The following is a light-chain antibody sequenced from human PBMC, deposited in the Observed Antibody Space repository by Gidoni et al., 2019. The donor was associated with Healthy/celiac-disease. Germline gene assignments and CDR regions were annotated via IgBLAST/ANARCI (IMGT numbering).Light chain of an antibody. CDR1: SSNIGAGYD. V-gene: IGLV1-40*01. Sequence: QSVLTPPPSVSAAPGQRVTISCTGRSSNIGAGYDVHWYQQLPGTAPKLLIYGNSNRPSGVPDRFSGSKSGTSASLAITGLQAEDEADYYCQSYDSSLSGWVFGGGTKLTVL. CDR3: QSYDSSLSGWV. CDR2: GNS. J-gene: IGLJ3*02.